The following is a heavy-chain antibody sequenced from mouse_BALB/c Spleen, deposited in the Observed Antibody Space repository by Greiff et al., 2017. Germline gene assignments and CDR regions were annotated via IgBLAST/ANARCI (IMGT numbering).Heavy chain of an antibody. CDR3: AISNYGVFAY. J-gene: IGHJ3*01. CDR1: GYTFTSYW. Sequence: VQLQQSGAELAKPGASVKMSCKASGYTFTSYWMHWVKQRPGQGLEWIGYINPSTGYTEYNQKFKDKATLTADKSSSTAYMQLSSLTSEDSAVYYCAISNYGVFAYWGQGTLVTVSA. D-gene: IGHD2-5*01. V-gene: IGHV1-7*01. CDR2: INPSTGYT.